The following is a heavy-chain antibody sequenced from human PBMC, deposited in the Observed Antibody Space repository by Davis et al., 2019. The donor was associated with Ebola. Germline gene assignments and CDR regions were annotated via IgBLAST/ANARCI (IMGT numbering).Heavy chain of an antibody. J-gene: IGHJ4*02. CDR1: GGSINGNSYY. D-gene: IGHD5-18*01. CDR2: VYYTGDT. Sequence: SETLSLTCIVSGGSINGNSYYWGWIRQSPGKGLEWIGNVYYTGDTYYSPSLKNRVSITVDPSRTQFSLNLNSVTAADTAVYYGARLRQNRGYSFGHWGQGTLVTVSS. CDR3: ARLRQNRGYSFGH. V-gene: IGHV4-39*01.